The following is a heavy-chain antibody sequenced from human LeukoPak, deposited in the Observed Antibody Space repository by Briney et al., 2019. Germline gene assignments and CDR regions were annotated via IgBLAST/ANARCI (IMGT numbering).Heavy chain of an antibody. D-gene: IGHD1-26*01. CDR1: GFTFSSFG. J-gene: IGHJ4*02. CDR3: AKAAERGSYLYYFDY. Sequence: GGSLRLSCAASGFTFSSFGIHWVRQAPGKGLEWVAFIQYDGSNKYYADSVKGRFTISRDNPKNTLYLQMNSLRAEDTAVYYCAKAAERGSYLYYFDYWGQGTLVTVSS. V-gene: IGHV3-30*02. CDR2: IQYDGSNK.